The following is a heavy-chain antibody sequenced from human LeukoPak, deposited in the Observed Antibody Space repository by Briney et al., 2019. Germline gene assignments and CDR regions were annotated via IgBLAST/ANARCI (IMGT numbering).Heavy chain of an antibody. Sequence: CETLSLTCTVSGGSISKYYCTWIRQPPGKGLEWIGYGYCSGSTNYNPSLKSRVTISVDTSKNQFSLKLTPVTAADTAVYYCAIGFGVPAVEGWGHGTLVSVSS. V-gene: IGHV4-59*01. D-gene: IGHD2-2*01. CDR3: AIGFGVPAVEG. CDR1: GGSISKYY. CDR2: GYCSGST. J-gene: IGHJ4*01.